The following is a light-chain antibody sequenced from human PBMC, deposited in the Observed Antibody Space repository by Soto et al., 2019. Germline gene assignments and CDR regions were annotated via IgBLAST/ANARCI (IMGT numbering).Light chain of an antibody. V-gene: IGLV2-14*01. Sequence: QSVLTQPASVSGSPGQSIAISCTGTSSDAGAYNSVSWYQQYPGKAPKLMIHDVSNRPSGVSDRFSGSKSGNTASLTISGLQAEDEADYYCSSYTSSSSYVFGSGTKLTVL. CDR1: SSDAGAYNS. CDR3: SSYTSSSSYV. CDR2: DVS. J-gene: IGLJ1*01.